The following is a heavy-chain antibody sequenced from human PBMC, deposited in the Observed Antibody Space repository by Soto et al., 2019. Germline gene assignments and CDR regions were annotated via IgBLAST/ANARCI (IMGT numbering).Heavy chain of an antibody. J-gene: IGHJ6*02. CDR1: GYTFTGYY. V-gene: IGHV1-2*04. CDR2: INPNSGGT. D-gene: IGHD3-3*01. CDR3: ARGRVLRFLEWSYYYYYYGMDV. Sequence: GAAVKVSCKASGYTFTGYYMHWVRQAPGQVLEWMGWINPNSGGTNYAQKFQGWVTMTRDTSISTAYMELSRLRSDDTAVYYCARGRVLRFLEWSYYYYYYGMDVWGQGTTVTVSS.